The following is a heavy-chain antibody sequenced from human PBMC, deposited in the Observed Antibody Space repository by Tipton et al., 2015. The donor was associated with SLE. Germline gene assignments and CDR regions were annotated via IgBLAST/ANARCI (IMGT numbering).Heavy chain of an antibody. Sequence: TLSLTCAVYGGSFSDYSWSWIRQPPGKGLEWIGEVNHGGSSNYNPSLQSRVTMSIDTSKNQFSLNMTSVTAADTAVYYCASRLKYSGYDYRYFRRTHYGSWGQGTLVTVSS. D-gene: IGHD5-12*01. CDR1: GGSFSDYS. J-gene: IGHJ4*02. V-gene: IGHV4-34*01. CDR2: VNHGGSS. CDR3: ASRLKYSGYDYRYFRRTHYGS.